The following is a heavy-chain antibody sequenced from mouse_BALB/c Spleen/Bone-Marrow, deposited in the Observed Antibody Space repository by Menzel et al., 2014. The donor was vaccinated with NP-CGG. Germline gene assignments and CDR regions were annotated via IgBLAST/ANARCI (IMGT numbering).Heavy chain of an antibody. Sequence: VMLVESGPGLVAPSQSLSITCTVSGFSLTTYGVSWVRQPPGKGLEWLGVIWGDGSTNYHSALISRLSISKDNSKSQVFLKLNSLQADDTATYYSAKDWAWFAYWGQGTLVTVSA. V-gene: IGHV2-3*01. J-gene: IGHJ3*01. D-gene: IGHD4-1*01. CDR1: GFSLTTYG. CDR2: IWGDGST. CDR3: AKDWAWFAY.